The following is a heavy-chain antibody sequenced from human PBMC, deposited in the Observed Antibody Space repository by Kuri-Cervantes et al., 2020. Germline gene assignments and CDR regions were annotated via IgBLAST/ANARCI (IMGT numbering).Heavy chain of an antibody. D-gene: IGHD1-26*01. Sequence: GGSLRLSCAASGFTFSSYAMSWVRQAPGKGLEWVSAISGSGGSTYYADSVKGRFTISRDNSKNTLYLQMNSLRAEDTAVYYCAKDLGVGATGEYAFDIWGQGTMVTVSS. CDR3: AKDLGVGATGEYAFDI. J-gene: IGHJ3*02. V-gene: IGHV3-23*01. CDR2: ISGSGGST. CDR1: GFTFSSYA.